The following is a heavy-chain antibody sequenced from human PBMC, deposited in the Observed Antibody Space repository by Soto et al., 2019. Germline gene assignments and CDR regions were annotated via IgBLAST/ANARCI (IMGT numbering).Heavy chain of an antibody. V-gene: IGHV3-23*01. CDR3: AKDLFYDFWSGYYPSFDY. D-gene: IGHD3-3*01. J-gene: IGHJ4*02. CDR2: ISGSGGST. CDR1: GFTFSSYA. Sequence: GGSLRLSCAASGFTFSSYAMSWVRQAPGKGLEWVSAISGSGGSTYYADSVKGRFTISRDNSKNTLYLQMNSLRAEDTAVYYCAKDLFYDFWSGYYPSFDYWGQGTLVTVSS.